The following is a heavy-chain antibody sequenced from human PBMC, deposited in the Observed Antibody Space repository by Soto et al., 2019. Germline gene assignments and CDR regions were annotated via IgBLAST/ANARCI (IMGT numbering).Heavy chain of an antibody. CDR2: IRSKANNYAT. J-gene: IGHJ4*02. Sequence: EVQLVESGGGLVQPGGSLKLSCAASGFTFSGSAMHWVRQASGKGLEWVGRIRSKANNYATANAASVKGRFTISRDDSXTTTYLQVNSLKTEDTAVYYWTRLDAGTGSGKSDSWGQGILVTVSS. CDR1: GFTFSGSA. V-gene: IGHV3-73*02. D-gene: IGHD3-10*01. CDR3: TRLDAGTGSGKSDS.